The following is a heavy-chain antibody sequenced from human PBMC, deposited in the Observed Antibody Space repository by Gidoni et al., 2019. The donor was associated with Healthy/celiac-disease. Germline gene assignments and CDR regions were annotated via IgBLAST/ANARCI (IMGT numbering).Heavy chain of an antibody. Sequence: QVQLGQSGAEVKKPGASVKVSCKASGYTFTSYGISWLRQAPGQGLEWMGWNSAYNGNTNYAQKLQGRVTMTTDTSTSTAYMELRGLRSDDTAVYYCARLVWDDWYFDLWGRGTLVTVSS. CDR1: GYTFTSYG. D-gene: IGHD3-16*01. V-gene: IGHV1-18*01. CDR3: ARLVWDDWYFDL. CDR2: NSAYNGNT. J-gene: IGHJ2*01.